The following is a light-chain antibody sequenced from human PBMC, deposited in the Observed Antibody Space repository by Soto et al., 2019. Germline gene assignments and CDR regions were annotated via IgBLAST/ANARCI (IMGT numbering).Light chain of an antibody. V-gene: IGKV1-39*01. CDR3: QQSYSTPWT. J-gene: IGKJ1*01. Sequence: DLQMTQSPSSLSASVGDRVTITCRASQSISSYLNWYQQKPGKAPKLLIYAASSLQSGVPSRFSGSGSGTDFTLTISSLQPEDFATYFCQQSYSTPWTFGLGTKVDI. CDR2: AAS. CDR1: QSISSY.